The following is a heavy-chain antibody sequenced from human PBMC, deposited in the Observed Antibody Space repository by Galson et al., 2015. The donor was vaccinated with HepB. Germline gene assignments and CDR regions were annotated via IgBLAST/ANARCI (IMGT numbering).Heavy chain of an antibody. CDR3: AKEIRPNDY. Sequence: SLRLSCAASGFSFSTSAMAWVRQAPGKGLEWVSSISISGGTFYTGSVKGRFTISRDNSKNTLYLQMHSLRVEDTAIYFCAKEIRPNDYWGQGTLVTVSS. V-gene: IGHV3-23*01. D-gene: IGHD4-17*01. CDR1: GFSFSTSA. CDR2: ISISGGT. J-gene: IGHJ4*02.